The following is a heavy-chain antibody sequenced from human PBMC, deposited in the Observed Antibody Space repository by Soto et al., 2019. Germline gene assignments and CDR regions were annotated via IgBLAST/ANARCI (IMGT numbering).Heavy chain of an antibody. V-gene: IGHV4-4*07. CDR1: GGSITTYY. Sequence: SETLSLTCTVSGGSITTYYWSWIRQPAGKGLEWIGRIYTSEITNYNPSLKSRVTLSVDTSKRQFYLKLHSVTAADTAVYYCASGASAFDIWGQGTMVTV. J-gene: IGHJ3*02. CDR2: IYTSEIT. CDR3: ASGASAFDI. D-gene: IGHD2-15*01.